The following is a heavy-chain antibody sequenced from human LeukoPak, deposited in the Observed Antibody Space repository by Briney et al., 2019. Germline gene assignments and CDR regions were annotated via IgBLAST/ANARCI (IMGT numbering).Heavy chain of an antibody. J-gene: IGHJ3*02. CDR2: IRNSGDYI. CDR1: GFTFSTYS. D-gene: IGHD4-11*01. CDR3: ARDTDYAFGI. V-gene: IGHV3-21*01. Sequence: PGGSLRLSCAASGFTFSTYSMNWVRQAPGKGLEWVSYIRNSGDYITYADSVKGRFTMSRDNARKSLYLQMNSLRAEDTAVYYCARDTDYAFGIWGQGTMVTVSS.